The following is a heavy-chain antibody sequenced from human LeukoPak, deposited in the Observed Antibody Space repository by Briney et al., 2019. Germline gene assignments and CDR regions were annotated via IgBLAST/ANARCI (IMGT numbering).Heavy chain of an antibody. V-gene: IGHV1-69*04. CDR3: ARDPCSGGSCYTDY. Sequence: GASVKVSCKASGYTFTSYYMHWVRQAPGQGLEWMGRIIPILGIANYAQKFQGRVTITADKSTSTAYMELSSLRSEDTAVYYCARDPCSGGSCYTDYWGQGTLVTVSS. J-gene: IGHJ4*02. CDR1: GYTFTSYY. CDR2: IIPILGIA. D-gene: IGHD2-15*01.